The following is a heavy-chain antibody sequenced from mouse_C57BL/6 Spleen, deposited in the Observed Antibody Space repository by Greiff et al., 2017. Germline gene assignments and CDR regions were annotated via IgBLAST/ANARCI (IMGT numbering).Heavy chain of an antibody. D-gene: IGHD2-4*01. V-gene: IGHV1-74*01. CDR2: IHPSDSDT. Sequence: QVQLQQPGAELLKPGASVKVSCKSSGYTFTSYWMHWVKQRPGQGLEWIGRIHPSDSDTNYNQKFKGKATLTVDKSSSTAYMQLSSLTSEDSAVYYWAIGGYYDYDAEYYFDYWGQGTTLTVSS. CDR1: GYTFTSYW. CDR3: AIGGYYDYDAEYYFDY. J-gene: IGHJ2*01.